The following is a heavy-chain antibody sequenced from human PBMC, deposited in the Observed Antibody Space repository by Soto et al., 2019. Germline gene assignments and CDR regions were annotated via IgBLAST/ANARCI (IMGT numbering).Heavy chain of an antibody. CDR1: GYTFTCYY. Sequence: GASVKVSCKASGYTFTCYYMHWVRQAPGQGLEWMGWINPNSGATNYAQKFQGWVTMTGDTSISTAYMELSSLRSEDTAVYYCARAPLPSYSGGGYGYWFDPWGQETLVTVSS. CDR2: INPNSGAT. V-gene: IGHV1-2*04. J-gene: IGHJ5*02. D-gene: IGHD6-19*01. CDR3: ARAPLPSYSGGGYGYWFDP.